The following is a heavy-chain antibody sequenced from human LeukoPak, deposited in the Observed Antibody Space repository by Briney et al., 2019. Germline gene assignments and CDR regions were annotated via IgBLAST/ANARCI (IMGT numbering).Heavy chain of an antibody. V-gene: IGHV3-21*04. J-gene: IGHJ4*02. CDR2: IRSSSSYI. CDR1: GFSFSSYT. CDR3: ARDPQGYSSSWFDY. D-gene: IGHD6-13*01. Sequence: PGGSLRLSCAASGFSFSSYTMNWVHQAPGKGLEWASSIRSSSSYIYYADSLKGRFTISRGNAKNSLYLQMNSLRAEDTAVYYCARDPQGYSSSWFDYWGQGTLVTVSS.